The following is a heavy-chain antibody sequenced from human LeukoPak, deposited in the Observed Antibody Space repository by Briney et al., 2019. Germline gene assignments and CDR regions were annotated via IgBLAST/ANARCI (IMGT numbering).Heavy chain of an antibody. Sequence: PSETLSLTCTVSGGSISSYYWSWIRRPPGKGLEWIGYIHYSGSTNYNPSLKSRVTISADTSKNQFSLKLSSVTAADTAVYYCARSLVGVPYYFDYWGQGTLVTVSS. CDR1: GGSISSYY. V-gene: IGHV4-59*01. J-gene: IGHJ4*02. CDR2: IHYSGST. CDR3: ARSLVGVPYYFDY. D-gene: IGHD1-26*01.